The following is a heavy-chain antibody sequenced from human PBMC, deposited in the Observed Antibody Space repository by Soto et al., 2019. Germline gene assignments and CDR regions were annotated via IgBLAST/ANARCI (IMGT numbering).Heavy chain of an antibody. CDR1: GFTFSSYW. Sequence: PGGSLRLSCAASGFTFSSYWMHWVRQAPGKGLVWVSRINSDGSSTSYADSVKGRFTISRDNAKNTLYLQMNSLRVEDTAVYYCATLASVQLERYDYWGQGTLVTVSS. J-gene: IGHJ4*02. D-gene: IGHD1-1*01. CDR2: INSDGSST. CDR3: ATLASVQLERYDY. V-gene: IGHV3-74*01.